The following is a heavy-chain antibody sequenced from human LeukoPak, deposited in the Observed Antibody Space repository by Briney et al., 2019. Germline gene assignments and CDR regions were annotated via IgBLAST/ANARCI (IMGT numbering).Heavy chain of an antibody. Sequence: SETLSLTCTVSGGSISSYYWSWIRQPAGEGLEWIGRIYTSGSTNYNPSLKSRVTMSVDTSKNQFSLKLSSVTAADTAMYYCARDYGSGSYYSPNWFDPWGQGTLVTVSS. J-gene: IGHJ5*02. D-gene: IGHD3-10*01. CDR2: IYTSGST. CDR3: ARDYGSGSYYSPNWFDP. V-gene: IGHV4-4*07. CDR1: GGSISSYY.